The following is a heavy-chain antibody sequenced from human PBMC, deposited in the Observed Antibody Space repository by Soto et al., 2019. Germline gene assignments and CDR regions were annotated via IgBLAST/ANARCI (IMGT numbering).Heavy chain of an antibody. CDR1: GFTFSSYG. Sequence: GGSLRLSCAASGFTFSSYGMHWVRQAPGKGLEWVAVISSDGTSRFYADSVKGRFTIPRDNSKNTLYLQMNSLRAEDTAMYYCAKVRVKDYYYYAMDVWGQGTTVTVSS. CDR3: AKVRVKDYYYYAMDV. V-gene: IGHV3-30*18. D-gene: IGHD4-4*01. CDR2: ISSDGTSR. J-gene: IGHJ6*02.